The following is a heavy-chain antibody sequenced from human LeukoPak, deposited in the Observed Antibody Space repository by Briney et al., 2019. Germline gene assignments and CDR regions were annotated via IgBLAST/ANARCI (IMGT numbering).Heavy chain of an antibody. CDR3: AREGRYCGGGSCYAADYFDY. Sequence: GGSLRLSCAASGFTVSSNYMSWVRQAPGKGLEWVSVIYSGGSTYYADSVKGRFTISRDNSKNTLYLQMNSLRAEDTAVYYCAREGRYCGGGSCYAADYFDYWGQGTLVTVSS. CDR1: GFTVSSNY. V-gene: IGHV3-53*01. CDR2: IYSGGST. D-gene: IGHD2-15*01. J-gene: IGHJ4*02.